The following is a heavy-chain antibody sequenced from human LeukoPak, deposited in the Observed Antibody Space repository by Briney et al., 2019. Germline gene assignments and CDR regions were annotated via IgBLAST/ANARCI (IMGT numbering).Heavy chain of an antibody. Sequence: GGSLRLSCAASGFTFRDYYMSWIPQAPGKGRGGVSYISSSGSTIYYADSVKGRFTISRDNAKNSLYLQMNSLRAEDTAVYYCARDWRGRGFWGGYVPYYFDYWGQGTLVTVSS. CDR3: ARDWRGRGFWGGYVPYYFDY. D-gene: IGHD3-3*01. CDR1: GFTFRDYY. J-gene: IGHJ4*02. V-gene: IGHV3-11*01. CDR2: ISSSGSTI.